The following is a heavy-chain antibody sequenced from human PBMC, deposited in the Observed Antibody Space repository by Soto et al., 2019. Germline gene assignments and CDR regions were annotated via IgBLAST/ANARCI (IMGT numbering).Heavy chain of an antibody. Sequence: QVQLVQSGVEVKKPGASVKVSCKASGYTFTTYGISWVRQAPGQGLEWMGWISPYDGDTNYADTLQGRVTLTTDTSTTTAYMELRSLSSDDTAMYYCARDHVGSYQADSFDPWGQGTLVIVSS. CDR2: ISPYDGDT. J-gene: IGHJ5*02. CDR3: ARDHVGSYQADSFDP. CDR1: GYTFTTYG. D-gene: IGHD1-26*01. V-gene: IGHV1-18*01.